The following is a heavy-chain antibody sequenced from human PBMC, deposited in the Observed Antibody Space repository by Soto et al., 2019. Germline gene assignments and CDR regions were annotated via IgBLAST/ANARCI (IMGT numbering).Heavy chain of an antibody. V-gene: IGHV1-18*01. Sequence: ASVKVSSKASGYTFTSYSISWVRQAPGQGLEWMGWISAYNGNTNYAQELQGRVTMTRNTSISTAYMELSSLRSEDTAVYYCAISGSYGDDAFDIWGQGTMVTVSS. CDR2: ISAYNGNT. J-gene: IGHJ3*02. D-gene: IGHD1-26*01. CDR1: GYTFTSYS. CDR3: AISGSYGDDAFDI.